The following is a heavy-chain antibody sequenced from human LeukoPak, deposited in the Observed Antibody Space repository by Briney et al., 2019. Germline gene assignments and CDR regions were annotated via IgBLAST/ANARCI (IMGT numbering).Heavy chain of an antibody. Sequence: GGSLRLSCAASGFTFSSYEMNWVRQAPGKGLEWVSDISSSGSTIYYADSVKGRFTISRDNPKNSLYLQMKRLRAEDTAVYYCARDRITMVRGVRSALDYWGQGTLVTVSS. J-gene: IGHJ4*02. V-gene: IGHV3-48*03. CDR1: GFTFSSYE. D-gene: IGHD3-10*01. CDR3: ARDRITMVRGVRSALDY. CDR2: ISSSGSTI.